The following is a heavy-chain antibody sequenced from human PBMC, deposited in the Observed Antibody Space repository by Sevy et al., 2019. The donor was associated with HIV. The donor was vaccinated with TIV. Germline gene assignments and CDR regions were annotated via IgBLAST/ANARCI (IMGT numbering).Heavy chain of an antibody. Sequence: GGSLRLSCAASGFSFSSYGMNWVRQAPGKGLEWVAVISNDGSNKYYGDSVKGRFTISRDNSKNALYLQLNSLRSEDTAVYYCAKDLLKNSSWYEISFDYWGQGTLVTVSS. V-gene: IGHV3-30*18. CDR2: ISNDGSNK. D-gene: IGHD6-19*01. CDR1: GFSFSSYG. J-gene: IGHJ4*02. CDR3: AKDLLKNSSWYEISFDY.